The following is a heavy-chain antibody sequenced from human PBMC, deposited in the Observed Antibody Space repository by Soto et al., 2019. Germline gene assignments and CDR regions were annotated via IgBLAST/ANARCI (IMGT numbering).Heavy chain of an antibody. D-gene: IGHD2-8*01. CDR3: AREKRLMGYYYGMDV. J-gene: IGHJ6*02. CDR2: ISAYNGNT. CDR1: GYTFTSYG. V-gene: IGHV1-18*01. Sequence: ASVKVSCKASGYTFTSYGISWVRQAPGQGLEWMGWISAYNGNTNYAQKLQGRVTMTTDTSTSTAYMELRSLRSDDTAVYYCAREKRLMGYYYGMDVWSQGTTVTVSS.